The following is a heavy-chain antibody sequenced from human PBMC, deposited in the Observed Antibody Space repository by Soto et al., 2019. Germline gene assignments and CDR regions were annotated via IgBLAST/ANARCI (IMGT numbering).Heavy chain of an antibody. Sequence: PGGSLRLSCAAAGFTFSSYGMHWVRQAPGKGLEWVAVISYDGSNKYYADSVKGRFTISRDNSKNTLYLQMNSLRAEDTAVYYCARDAEPGIAVAGTLGFDYWGQGTLVTVSS. CDR2: ISYDGSNK. CDR1: GFTFSSYG. D-gene: IGHD6-19*01. CDR3: ARDAEPGIAVAGTLGFDY. J-gene: IGHJ4*02. V-gene: IGHV3-30*19.